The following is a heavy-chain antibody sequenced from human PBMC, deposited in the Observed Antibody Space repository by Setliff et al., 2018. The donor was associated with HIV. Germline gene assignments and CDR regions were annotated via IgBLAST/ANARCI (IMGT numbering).Heavy chain of an antibody. CDR2: IYYSGST. J-gene: IGHJ4*02. V-gene: IGHV4-39*01. CDR3: ARHAIVDTAGRGFDY. Sequence: ETLSLTCTVSGGSIRSSSFYWGWIRQPPGKGLEWIGSIYYSGSTYCNSSLKSRVTISVDTSKNQFSLKLSSVTATDTAVYYCARHAIVDTAGRGFDYWGQGTPVTVSS. CDR1: GGSIRSSSFY. D-gene: IGHD5-18*01.